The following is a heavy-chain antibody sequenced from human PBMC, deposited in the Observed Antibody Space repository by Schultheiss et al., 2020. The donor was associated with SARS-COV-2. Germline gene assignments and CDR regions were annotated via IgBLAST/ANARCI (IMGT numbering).Heavy chain of an antibody. CDR1: GFTFSSYW. CDR3: ARALDSGSSCYRDY. Sequence: GGSLRLSCAASGFTFSSYWMSWVRQAPGKGLEWVANIKQDGSEKYYVDSVKGRFTISRDNAKNSLYLQMNSLRAEDTAVYYCARALDSGSSCYRDYWGQGTLVTVSS. CDR2: IKQDGSEK. D-gene: IGHD6-13*01. J-gene: IGHJ4*02. V-gene: IGHV3-7*01.